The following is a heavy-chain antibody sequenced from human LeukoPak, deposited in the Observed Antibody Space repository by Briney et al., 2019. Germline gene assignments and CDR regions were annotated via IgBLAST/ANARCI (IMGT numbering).Heavy chain of an antibody. CDR3: AKEGKTRTWNYSQAKPVY. V-gene: IGHV3-23*01. Sequence: PGGSLRLSCAASGFTFSSYAMSWVRQAPGKGLEWVSSISDSGGSTYYADSVKGRFTISRDNSKNTLYLQMNSLRAEDTAIYYCAKEGKTRTWNYSQAKPVYWGQGTLVTVSS. J-gene: IGHJ4*02. D-gene: IGHD3-10*01. CDR1: GFTFSSYA. CDR2: ISDSGGST.